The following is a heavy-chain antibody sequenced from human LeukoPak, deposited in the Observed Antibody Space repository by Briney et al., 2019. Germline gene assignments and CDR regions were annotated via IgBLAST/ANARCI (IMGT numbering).Heavy chain of an antibody. CDR1: GFTFSSYA. CDR3: AGNGGNYYRYWYFEI. J-gene: IGHJ2*01. V-gene: IGHV3-23*01. Sequence: GGSLRLSCAASGFTFSSYAMSWVRQAPGKGLEWVSAISGSGGSTFYADSVKGRFTISRDNSKNTLYLQMNSLRAEDTAVYYCAGNGGNYYRYWYFEIWGRGTLVTVSS. CDR2: ISGSGGST. D-gene: IGHD1-26*01.